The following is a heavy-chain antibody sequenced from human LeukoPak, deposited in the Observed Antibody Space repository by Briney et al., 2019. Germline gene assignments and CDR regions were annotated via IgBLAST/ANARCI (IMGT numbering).Heavy chain of an antibody. Sequence: GGSLRLSCAASGLTFSSYAMHWVRQAPGKGLEWVAVISYDGSNKYYADSVKDRFTISRDNSKNTLYLQMNSLRAEDTAVYYCARDYYDSSGVGFGQVRIDYWGQGTLVTVSS. J-gene: IGHJ4*02. CDR2: ISYDGSNK. CDR1: GLTFSSYA. V-gene: IGHV3-30*04. D-gene: IGHD3-22*01. CDR3: ARDYYDSSGVGFGQVRIDY.